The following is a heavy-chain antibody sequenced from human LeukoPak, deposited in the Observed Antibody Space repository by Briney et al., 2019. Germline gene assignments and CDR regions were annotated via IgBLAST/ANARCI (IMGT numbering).Heavy chain of an antibody. D-gene: IGHD6-19*01. CDR1: GFTFSSYA. CDR3: ATNRGSGWYYFDY. CDR2: ISGSGGST. J-gene: IGHJ4*02. V-gene: IGHV3-23*01. Sequence: GGSLRLSCAASGFTFSSYAMSWVRQAPGKGLEWASAISGSGGSTYYADSVKGRFTISGDNSKNTLYLQMNSLRAEDTAVYYCATNRGSGWYYFDYWGQGTLVTVSS.